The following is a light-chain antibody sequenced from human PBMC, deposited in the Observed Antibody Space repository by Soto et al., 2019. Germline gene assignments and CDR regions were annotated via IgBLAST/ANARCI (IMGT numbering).Light chain of an antibody. CDR2: NNN. Sequence: QSVLTQPPLASGTPGQRVTIACSGSSSNIGSTTVKWYQQLPGTAPKLLIYNNNQRPSGVPDRFSGSKSGTSASLAISGLQSEDEADYYCAAWDDSPHGVVFGGGTKLTVL. CDR3: AAWDDSPHGVV. J-gene: IGLJ3*02. CDR1: SSNIGSTT. V-gene: IGLV1-44*01.